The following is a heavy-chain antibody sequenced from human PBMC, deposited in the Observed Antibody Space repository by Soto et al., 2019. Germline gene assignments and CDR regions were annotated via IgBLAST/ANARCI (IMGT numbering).Heavy chain of an antibody. D-gene: IGHD6-13*01. CDR2: ITSSSTTI. V-gene: IGHV3-48*01. Sequence: PGGSLRLSCAASGFTFSTATMNWARQAPGKGLEWISHITSSSTTIYYADSVKGRFTISRDNAKNSLYLQMNSLSAEDTAVYYCAREGGLSSSWYYFDVWGQGTPVTVSS. CDR1: GFTFSTAT. J-gene: IGHJ4*02. CDR3: AREGGLSSSWYYFDV.